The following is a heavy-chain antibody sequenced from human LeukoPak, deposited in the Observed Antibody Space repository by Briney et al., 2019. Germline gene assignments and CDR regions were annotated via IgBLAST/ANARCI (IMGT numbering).Heavy chain of an antibody. CDR1: GFTFSSYE. V-gene: IGHV3-48*03. Sequence: GGSLRLSCAASGFTFSSYEMNWVRQAPGKGLEWVSYISSSGSTIYYADSVKGRFTISRDNAKNSLYLQMNSLRAEDTAVYYCARDREDFWSGYFRPDYWGPGTLVTVSS. D-gene: IGHD3-3*01. CDR2: ISSSGSTI. J-gene: IGHJ4*02. CDR3: ARDREDFWSGYFRPDY.